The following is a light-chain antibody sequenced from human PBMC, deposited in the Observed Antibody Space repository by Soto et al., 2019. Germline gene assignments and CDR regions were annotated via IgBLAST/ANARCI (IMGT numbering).Light chain of an antibody. CDR1: QSVSSY. CDR3: QQRSNWRSVMT. J-gene: IGKJ1*01. V-gene: IGKV3-11*01. CDR2: DAS. Sequence: EIVLTQSPATLSLSPGERATLSCRASQSVSSYLAWYQQKPGQAPRLLIYDASNRATGIPARFSGSGSGTEFTLTISSLEPEDFAVYYCQQRSNWRSVMTFGQGTKVDIK.